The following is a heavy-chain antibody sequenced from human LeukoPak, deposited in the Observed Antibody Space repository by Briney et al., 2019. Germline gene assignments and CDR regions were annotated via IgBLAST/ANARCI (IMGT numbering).Heavy chain of an antibody. J-gene: IGHJ4*02. CDR1: GFTFSSYG. CDR3: ARGGGGYSNGYDY. Sequence: GRSLRLSCAASGFTFSSYGMHWVRQAPGKGLEWVAVIWYDGSNKYYADSVKGRFTISRDNSKNTLYLQMNSLRAEDTAVYYCARGGGGYSNGYDYWGQGTLVTVSS. V-gene: IGHV3-33*01. D-gene: IGHD5-18*01. CDR2: IWYDGSNK.